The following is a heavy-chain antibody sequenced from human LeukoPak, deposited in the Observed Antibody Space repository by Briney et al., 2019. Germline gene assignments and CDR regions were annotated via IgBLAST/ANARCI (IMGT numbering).Heavy chain of an antibody. D-gene: IGHD6-13*01. CDR1: GGSISTSGYY. J-gene: IGHJ5*02. CDR2: IYFTGST. Sequence: PSETLSLPCTGSGGSISTSGYYWAWIRQPPGKGLEWIGSIYFTGSTYYNPSPKSRVTIAVDTSKNQISLKLSSVTAADTAVYYCASAHYPIVAADNWSHPCGQGTLVTVSS. V-gene: IGHV4-39*01. CDR3: ASAHYPIVAADNWSHP.